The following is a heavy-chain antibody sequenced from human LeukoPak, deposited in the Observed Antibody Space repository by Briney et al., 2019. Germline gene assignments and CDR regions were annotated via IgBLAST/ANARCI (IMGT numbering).Heavy chain of an antibody. Sequence: PGESLKISCKGSGYSFKNYWIAWVRQMPGKGLEWMGIIYPGDSNTRYNPSFQGQVTISADKSISTAYLQWSSLKAPDTAKFYCARQGFVASYGVDVWGQGTTVTVSS. CDR2: IYPGDSNT. CDR3: ARQGFVASYGVDV. CDR1: GYSFKNYW. V-gene: IGHV5-51*01. J-gene: IGHJ6*02.